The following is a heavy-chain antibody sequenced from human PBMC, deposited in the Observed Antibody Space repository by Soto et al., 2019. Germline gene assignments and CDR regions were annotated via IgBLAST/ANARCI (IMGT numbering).Heavy chain of an antibody. J-gene: IGHJ4*02. Sequence: GGSLRLSCAASGFTFSNAWMSWVRQAPGKGLEWVGRIKGEADGGTTDYAAPVKGRITISRDHSKDTLYLHMNSLKTEDTAVYYCTKGLSNGYYNFDYWGQGT. CDR2: IKGEADGGTT. V-gene: IGHV3-15*01. CDR1: GFTFSNAW. D-gene: IGHD3-22*01. CDR3: TKGLSNGYYNFDY.